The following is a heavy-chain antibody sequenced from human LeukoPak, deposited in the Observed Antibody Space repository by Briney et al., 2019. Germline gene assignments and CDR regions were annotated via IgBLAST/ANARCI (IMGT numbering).Heavy chain of an antibody. J-gene: IGHJ3*02. CDR1: GYTFTNYA. CDR3: ARDQYSSGYYTDAFDI. D-gene: IGHD3-22*01. V-gene: IGHV1-18*04. CDR2: ISAYNGDT. Sequence: ASVKVSCKASGYTFTNYAMNWVRQAPGQGLEWMGWISAYNGDTNYAQKLQGRVTMTTDTSTSTAYMELRSLRSDDTAVYYCARDQYSSGYYTDAFDIWGQGTMVTVSS.